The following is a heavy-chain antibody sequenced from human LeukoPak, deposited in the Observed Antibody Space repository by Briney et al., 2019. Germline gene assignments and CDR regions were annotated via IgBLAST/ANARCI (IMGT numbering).Heavy chain of an antibody. Sequence: GGSLRLSCEASGFTFTTYGMHWVRQAPGKGLEWVAVIWYDGTIKDYADSAKGRFTISRDNSNNTLYLQMSSLRADDTAVYYCATEDGTTGLPVYWGQGTLVTVSS. CDR1: GFTFTTYG. V-gene: IGHV3-33*01. CDR2: IWYDGTIK. D-gene: IGHD1-14*01. CDR3: ATEDGTTGLPVY. J-gene: IGHJ4*02.